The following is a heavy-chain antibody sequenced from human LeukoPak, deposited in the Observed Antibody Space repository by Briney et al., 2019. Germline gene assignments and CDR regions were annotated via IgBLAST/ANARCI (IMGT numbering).Heavy chain of an antibody. J-gene: IGHJ4*02. CDR3: ARDPYYYDSSGYLSY. CDR2: ISGSGGST. V-gene: IGHV3-23*01. D-gene: IGHD3-22*01. CDR1: GFTFSSYA. Sequence: GGSLRLSCAASGFTFSSYAMSWVRQAPGKGLEWVSAISGSGGSTYYADSVKGRFTISRDNSKNTLYLQMNSLRAEDTAVYYCARDPYYYDSSGYLSYWGQGTLATVSS.